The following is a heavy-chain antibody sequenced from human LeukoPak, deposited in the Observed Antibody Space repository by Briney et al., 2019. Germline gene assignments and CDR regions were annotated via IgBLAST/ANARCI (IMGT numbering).Heavy chain of an antibody. CDR1: GYTFTSYY. J-gene: IGHJ6*03. Sequence: ASVKVSCKASGYTFTSYYMHWVRQAPGQGLEWMGIINPSGGSTSYAQKFQGRVTITRDTSASTAYMELSSLRSEDMAVYYCARDGDCTNGVCSPYYYYYMDVWGKGTTVTISS. D-gene: IGHD2-8*01. CDR3: ARDGDCTNGVCSPYYYYYMDV. CDR2: INPSGGST. V-gene: IGHV1-46*01.